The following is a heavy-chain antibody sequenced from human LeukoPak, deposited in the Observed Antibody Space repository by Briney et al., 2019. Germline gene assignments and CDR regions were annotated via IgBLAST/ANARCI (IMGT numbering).Heavy chain of an antibody. D-gene: IGHD3-10*01. V-gene: IGHV3-48*04. J-gene: IGHJ6*02. CDR2: ISHTGSTM. Sequence: GGSLRLSCAASGFRFSSYSMNWVCQAPGKGLEWVSYISHTGSTMSYADSVKGRFTISRDNARNSLHLQMNSLRAEDTAVYYCAIPPLSGTGSSRPLAEIDVWGQGTTVTVSS. CDR3: AIPPLSGTGSSRPLAEIDV. CDR1: GFRFSSYS.